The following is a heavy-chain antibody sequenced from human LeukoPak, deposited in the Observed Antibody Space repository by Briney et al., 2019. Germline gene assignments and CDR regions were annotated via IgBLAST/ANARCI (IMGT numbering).Heavy chain of an antibody. J-gene: IGHJ4*02. CDR3: ARANYDFWSGYYSSPDY. V-gene: IGHV3-21*01. CDR2: ISSSSSYI. CDR1: GFTFSIHA. Sequence: PGASLRLSCAASGFTFSIHAMSWVRQAPGKGLEWVSSISSSSSYIYYADSVKGRFTISRDNAKNSLYLQMNSLRAEDTAVYYCARANYDFWSGYYSSPDYWGQGTLVTVSS. D-gene: IGHD3-3*01.